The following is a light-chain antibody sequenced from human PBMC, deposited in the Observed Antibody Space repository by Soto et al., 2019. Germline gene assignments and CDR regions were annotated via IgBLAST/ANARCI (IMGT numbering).Light chain of an antibody. CDR2: AAF. CDR1: EDINSR. Sequence: DIQMTQSPSSVSASVGDRVTISCRASEDINSRLAWYQQKPGNAPKLLIYAAFILQSGVPSRFSGYGSGTDFTLSISSLQPEDFATYYCQQLFMYPPTFGPGTKVDIK. CDR3: QQLFMYPPT. V-gene: IGKV1-12*01. J-gene: IGKJ3*01.